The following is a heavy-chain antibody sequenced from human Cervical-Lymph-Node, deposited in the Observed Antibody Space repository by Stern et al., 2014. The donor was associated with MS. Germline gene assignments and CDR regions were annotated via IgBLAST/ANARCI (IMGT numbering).Heavy chain of an antibody. CDR1: GFAFSSYG. D-gene: IGHD5-24*01. CDR2: ISYDGSNK. J-gene: IGHJ4*02. CDR3: ARGLRGSYSFDY. V-gene: IGHV3-30*03. Sequence: VQLVESGGGVVQPGRSLRLSCAASGFAFSSYGMHWVRQAPGKGLAWVTVISYDGSNKYYADSVKGRFTISRDNSENTLYLQMNSLRAEDTAVYYCARGLRGSYSFDYWGQGTLVTVSS.